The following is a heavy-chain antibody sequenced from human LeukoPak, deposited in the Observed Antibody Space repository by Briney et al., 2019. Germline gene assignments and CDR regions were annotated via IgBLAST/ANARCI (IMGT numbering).Heavy chain of an antibody. CDR3: ARESHVTREDY. J-gene: IGHJ4*02. V-gene: IGHV1-18*01. D-gene: IGHD3-10*01. CDR2: ISANDGNT. CDR1: GYTFTSYG. Sequence: ASVEVSCKASGYTFTSYGISWVRQAPGQGLEWMGWISANDGNTDYPQKLQGRVAMTTDTSTSTAYMELRSLRSDDTAVYYCARESHVTREDYWGQGTLVTVSS.